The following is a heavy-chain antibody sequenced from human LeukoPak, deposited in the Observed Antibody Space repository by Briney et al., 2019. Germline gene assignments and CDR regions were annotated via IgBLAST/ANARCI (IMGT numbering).Heavy chain of an antibody. V-gene: IGHV1-46*01. J-gene: IGHJ4*02. CDR3: ARVLVRGSYYLPYFDN. D-gene: IGHD1-26*01. CDR1: GYTFTSYY. CDR2: INPSGGST. Sequence: ASVKVSCKASGYTFTSYYMHWVRQAPGQGLEWMGIINPSGGSTSYAQKFQGRVTMTRDTSTSTVYMELSSLRSEDTAVYYCARVLVRGSYYLPYFDNWGQGALFTVSS.